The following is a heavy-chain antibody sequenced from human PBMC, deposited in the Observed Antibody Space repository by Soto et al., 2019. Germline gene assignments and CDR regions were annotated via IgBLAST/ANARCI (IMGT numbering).Heavy chain of an antibody. CDR1: GYTFTSYD. Sequence: ASVKVSCKASGYTFTSYDINWVRQATGQGLEWMGWMNPNSGNTGYAQKFQGRVTMTRNTSISTAYMELSSLRSEDTAVYYCARVVVEYSSSLIRGDYYYYYMDVWGKGTTVTVSS. J-gene: IGHJ6*03. CDR3: ARVVVEYSSSLIRGDYYYYYMDV. D-gene: IGHD6-6*01. CDR2: MNPNSGNT. V-gene: IGHV1-8*01.